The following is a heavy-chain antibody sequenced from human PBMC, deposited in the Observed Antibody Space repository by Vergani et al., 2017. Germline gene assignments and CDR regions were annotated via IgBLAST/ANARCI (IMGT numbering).Heavy chain of an antibody. V-gene: IGHV4-4*07. Sequence: QVQLQESGPGLVKPSETLSLTCTVSGGSISSYYWSWIRQPAGKGLEWIGRIYTSGSTNYNPSLKSRVTMSVDTSKNQFSLKLSSVTAADTAVYYCARGLDIVVVPAARGGANWFDPWGQGTLVTVSS. D-gene: IGHD2-2*01. CDR1: GGSISSYY. CDR3: ARGLDIVVVPAARGGANWFDP. CDR2: IYTSGST. J-gene: IGHJ5*02.